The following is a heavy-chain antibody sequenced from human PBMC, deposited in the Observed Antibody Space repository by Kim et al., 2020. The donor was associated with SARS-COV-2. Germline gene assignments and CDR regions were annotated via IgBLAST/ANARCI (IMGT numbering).Heavy chain of an antibody. D-gene: IGHD6-13*01. CDR1: GYTFTGYY. Sequence: ASVKVSCKASGYTFTGYYMHWVRQAPGQGLEWMGWINPNSGGTNYAQKFQGRVTMTRDTSISTAYMELSRLRSDDTAVYYCAREFREYSSSWYVALGDYGMDVWGQGTTVTVSS. V-gene: IGHV1-2*02. CDR2: INPNSGGT. J-gene: IGHJ6*02. CDR3: AREFREYSSSWYVALGDYGMDV.